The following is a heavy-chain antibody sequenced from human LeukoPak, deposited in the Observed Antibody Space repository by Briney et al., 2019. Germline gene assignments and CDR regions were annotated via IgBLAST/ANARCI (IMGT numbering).Heavy chain of an antibody. D-gene: IGHD4-17*01. Sequence: EGSLRLSCAASGFTFSSYWMHWVRQAPGKGLVWVSRINSDGSSASYADSVKGRFTISRDNAKNTLYLQMNSLRAEDTAVYYCARDDDYGDYFFDYWGQGTLVTVSS. CDR2: INSDGSSA. J-gene: IGHJ4*02. CDR1: GFTFSSYW. CDR3: ARDDDYGDYFFDY. V-gene: IGHV3-74*01.